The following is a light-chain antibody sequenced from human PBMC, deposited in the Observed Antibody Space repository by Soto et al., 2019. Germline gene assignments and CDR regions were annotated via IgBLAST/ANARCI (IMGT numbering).Light chain of an antibody. J-gene: IGKJ2*01. CDR2: GAS. V-gene: IGKV3-20*01. CDR1: QSVSSAY. CDR3: QQYGGSAYT. Sequence: EIVLTQSPGTLSLSPGERATLSCRASQSVSSAYLAWYQQKPGQAPRLLIYGASSRATGIPDRFSGSGSGTDFTLTISRVEPEDFAVYYCQQYGGSAYTVGQGTKLEIK.